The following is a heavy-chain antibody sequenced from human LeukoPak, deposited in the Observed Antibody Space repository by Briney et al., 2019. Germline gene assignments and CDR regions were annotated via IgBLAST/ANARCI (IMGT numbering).Heavy chain of an antibody. J-gene: IGHJ4*02. CDR3: ARGWYNSGYYCDY. CDR2: ISSSGSTI. D-gene: IGHD6-19*01. V-gene: IGHV3-48*03. Sequence: PGGSLRLSCSASGFTFSSYAMHWVRQAPGKGLEWVSYISSSGSTIYYADSVKGRFTISRDSAKNSLYLQMNSLRAEDTAVYYCARGWYNSGYYCDYWGQGTLVTVSS. CDR1: GFTFSSYA.